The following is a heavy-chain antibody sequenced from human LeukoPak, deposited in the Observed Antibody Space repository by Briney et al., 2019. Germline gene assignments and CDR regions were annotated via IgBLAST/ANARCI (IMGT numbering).Heavy chain of an antibody. Sequence: GGSLRLSCAASGFTFSSYAMHWVRQAPGKGLEWVAVISYDGSNKYYADSVKGRFTISRDNSKNTLYLQMNSLRAEDTTVYYCARVTGNSSTYAGGYWGQGTLVTVSS. V-gene: IGHV3-30-3*01. CDR2: ISYDGSNK. D-gene: IGHD2-2*01. CDR3: ARVTGNSSTYAGGY. CDR1: GFTFSSYA. J-gene: IGHJ4*02.